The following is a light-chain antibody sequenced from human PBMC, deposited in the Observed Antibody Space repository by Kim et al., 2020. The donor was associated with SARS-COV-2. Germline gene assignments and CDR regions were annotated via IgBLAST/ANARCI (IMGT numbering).Light chain of an antibody. Sequence: APVKLTCTLGSGHSRYAIAWHQQQPEKGPRFLIKVNIDGSHRKGDGISDRFSGSGSGAERYLTISNLQSDDDADYYCQTWGPGFRVFGGGTQLTVL. J-gene: IGLJ2*01. V-gene: IGLV4-69*01. CDR3: QTWGPGFRV. CDR1: SGHSRYA. CDR2: VNIDGSH.